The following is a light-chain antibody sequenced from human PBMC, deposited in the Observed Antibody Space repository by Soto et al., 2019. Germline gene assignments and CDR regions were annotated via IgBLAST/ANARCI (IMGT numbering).Light chain of an antibody. CDR3: QHFNIYRFI. Sequence: ALQLTQSPSSLSASVGDRVTITCRASQGISSALAWYQQKPGEAPKLLISDASTLESGVPSRFSGSGSGTDFALIISSLQPEDSATYYCQHFNIYRFIFGPGTKLEI. V-gene: IGKV1-13*02. CDR1: QGISSA. J-gene: IGKJ3*01. CDR2: DAS.